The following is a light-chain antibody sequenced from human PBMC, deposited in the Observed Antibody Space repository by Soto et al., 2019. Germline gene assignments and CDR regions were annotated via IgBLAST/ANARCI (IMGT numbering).Light chain of an antibody. Sequence: QAEVTQETSLSVSPGGSVTLTCALNSGSVSTRHYASWYQQPPGQAPRALIYSTNSRSSGVPDRFSGAVFGGKAALPITGAQAHDESDYYCVLYMGSGIWVFGGGTKLTV. J-gene: IGLJ3*02. V-gene: IGLV8-61*01. CDR2: STN. CDR1: SGSVSTRHY. CDR3: VLYMGSGIWV.